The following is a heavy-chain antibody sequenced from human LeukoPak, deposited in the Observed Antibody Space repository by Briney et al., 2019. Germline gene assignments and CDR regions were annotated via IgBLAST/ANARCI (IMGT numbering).Heavy chain of an antibody. Sequence: GGSLRLSCAASGFTFDDYAMHWVRQAPGKGLEWVSGISWNSGSIGYADSVKGRFTISRDNAKNSLYLQMNSLRAEDMALYYCAKGGRYYDFWSGYLFDYWGQGTLVTVSS. CDR3: AKGGRYYDFWSGYLFDY. V-gene: IGHV3-9*03. J-gene: IGHJ4*02. CDR2: ISWNSGSI. CDR1: GFTFDDYA. D-gene: IGHD3-3*01.